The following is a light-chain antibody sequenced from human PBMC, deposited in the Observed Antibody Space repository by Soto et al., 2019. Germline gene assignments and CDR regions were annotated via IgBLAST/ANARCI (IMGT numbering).Light chain of an antibody. Sequence: DIQMTQLPSSMSASVGDRVTITCRASQGISRWLAWYHQKPGKAPNLLIYSASTLHSGVPSRFSGSGSGTDFTLTNSSLQPEDFGTYYCQQANSFPLTFGPGTKVDMK. CDR2: SAS. CDR1: QGISRW. CDR3: QQANSFPLT. V-gene: IGKV1-12*01. J-gene: IGKJ3*01.